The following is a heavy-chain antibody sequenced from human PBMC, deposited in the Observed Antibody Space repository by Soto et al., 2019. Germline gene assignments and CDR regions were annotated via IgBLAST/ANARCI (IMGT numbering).Heavy chain of an antibody. CDR2: IYYSGST. Sequence: QLQLQESGPGLVKPSETLSLTCTVSGGSISSSSCYWGWIRQPPGKGLEWIGSIYYSGSTYYNPSLKSRVTISVDTSKNQFSLKLSSVTAADTAVYYCARLAGGTIAVAGTFDYWGQGTLVTVSS. D-gene: IGHD6-19*01. CDR3: ARLAGGTIAVAGTFDY. V-gene: IGHV4-39*01. J-gene: IGHJ4*02. CDR1: GGSISSSSCY.